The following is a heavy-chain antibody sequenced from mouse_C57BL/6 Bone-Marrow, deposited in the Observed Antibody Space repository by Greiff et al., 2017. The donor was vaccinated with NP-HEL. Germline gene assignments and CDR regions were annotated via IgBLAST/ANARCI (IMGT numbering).Heavy chain of an antibody. CDR1: GYTFTDYY. V-gene: IGHV1-76*01. D-gene: IGHD1-1*01. J-gene: IGHJ1*03. CDR2: IYPGSGNT. Sequence: VNVVESGAELVRPGASVKLSCKASGYTFTDYYINWVKQRPGQGLEWIARIYPGSGNTYYNEKFKGKATLTAEKSSSTAYMQLSSLTSEDSAVYFCARSRYYGSSWYFDVWGTGTTVTVSS. CDR3: ARSRYYGSSWYFDV.